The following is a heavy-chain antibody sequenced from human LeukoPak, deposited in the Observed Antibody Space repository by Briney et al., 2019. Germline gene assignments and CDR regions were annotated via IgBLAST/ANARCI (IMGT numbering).Heavy chain of an antibody. J-gene: IGHJ6*02. D-gene: IGHD2-21*01. Sequence: ASVKVSCKASGYTFTGYYIHWVRQAPGQGLEWMGWVNPNSGGTIYEEKFQGRVNMTRDTSISTAYMELTGLRSDDTAVYYCARRLQIVWYGLDVWGQGTSVTVSS. CDR2: VNPNSGGT. V-gene: IGHV1-2*02. CDR3: ARRLQIVWYGLDV. CDR1: GYTFTGYY.